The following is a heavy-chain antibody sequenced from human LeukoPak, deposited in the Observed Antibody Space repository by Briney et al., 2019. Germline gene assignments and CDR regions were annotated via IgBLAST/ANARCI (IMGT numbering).Heavy chain of an antibody. D-gene: IGHD1-20*01. CDR1: GFTFSTSG. CDR3: EKARTHYNYNPDDAFDI. Sequence: GGSLRLSCAASGFTFSTSGMHWVRQAPRKGLEWVAFIRYDGSTKSYADSVKGRFTISRDNSKNTLFLQMNSLRVEDTAVYYCEKARTHYNYNPDDAFDIWGQGTMVTVSS. J-gene: IGHJ3*02. CDR2: IRYDGSTK. V-gene: IGHV3-30*02.